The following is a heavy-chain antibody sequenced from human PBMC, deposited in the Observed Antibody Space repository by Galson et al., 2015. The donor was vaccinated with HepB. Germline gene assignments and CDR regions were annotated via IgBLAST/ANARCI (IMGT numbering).Heavy chain of an antibody. Sequence: SVKVSCKASGYTFSSYGFSWVRQAPGQGLEWMGWISGYSGDTNYAQKLQGRVTMTRDISTSTAYMELRSLRSDDTAVYYCARKGQLEPWGQGTLVTVSS. V-gene: IGHV1-18*01. J-gene: IGHJ5*02. CDR2: ISGYSGDT. CDR3: ARKGQLEP. CDR1: GYTFSSYG. D-gene: IGHD1-1*01.